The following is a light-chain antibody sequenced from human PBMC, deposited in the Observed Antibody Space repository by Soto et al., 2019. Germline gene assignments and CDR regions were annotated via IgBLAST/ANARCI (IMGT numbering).Light chain of an antibody. Sequence: LAPPPPPSRSPGQSVTPPRPGKRSDVGGYNFVSWYQQHPGKAPKLIISEVSKRPSGVPARFSGSKSGNTASLTVSGLQPEDEADYYCSSYAGSNKYVFGTGTKVTVL. CDR2: EVS. CDR3: SSYAGSNKYV. V-gene: IGLV2-8*01. CDR1: RSDVGGYNF. J-gene: IGLJ1*01.